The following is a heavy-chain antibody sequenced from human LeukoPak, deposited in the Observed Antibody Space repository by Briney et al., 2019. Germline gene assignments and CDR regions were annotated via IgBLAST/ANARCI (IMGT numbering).Heavy chain of an antibody. D-gene: IGHD3-22*01. V-gene: IGHV3-21*01. Sequence: GGSLRLSCAASGFTFSSYSMNWVRQAPGKGLEWVSSISSSGSYIYYADSVKGRFTFFRDNAKNSLYLQMDSLRAEDTAVYYCARSRSGLVLDYWGQGTLVTVSS. CDR3: ARSRSGLVLDY. CDR2: ISSSGSYI. J-gene: IGHJ4*02. CDR1: GFTFSSYS.